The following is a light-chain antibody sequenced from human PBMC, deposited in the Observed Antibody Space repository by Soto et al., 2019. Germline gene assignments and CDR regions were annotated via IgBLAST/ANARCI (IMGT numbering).Light chain of an antibody. CDR2: ADS. J-gene: IGLJ1*01. CDR3: QSYGTTLSGLDV. V-gene: IGLV1-40*01. CDR1: SSNIGAGKD. Sequence: QSVLTQPPSVSGAPGQRVTISCTGSSSNIGAGKDVNWFRQLPGTDPKLLIYADSSRPSGVPDRFSGSKSGSSASLAITGRQGEDEAEYYCQSYGTTLSGLDVFGTGTKVTVL.